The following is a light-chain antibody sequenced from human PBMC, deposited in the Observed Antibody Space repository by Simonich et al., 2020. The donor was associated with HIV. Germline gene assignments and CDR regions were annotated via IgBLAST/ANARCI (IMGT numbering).Light chain of an antibody. CDR3: QQYYTTPRT. CDR2: WAS. J-gene: IGKJ1*01. Sequence: DIVMTQSPDSLAVSLDERATINCNSSQGVLYSSNNKNYLAWFQQKPGQPPKLLIYWASTRESGVPDRFSGSGSGTDFTLTISSLQAEDVAVYYCQQYYTTPRTFGQGTKVEIK. CDR1: QGVLYSSNNKNY. V-gene: IGKV4-1*01.